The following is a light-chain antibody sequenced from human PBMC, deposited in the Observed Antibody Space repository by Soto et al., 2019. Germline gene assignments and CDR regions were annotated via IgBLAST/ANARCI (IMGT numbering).Light chain of an antibody. CDR3: QQSHGIPYT. CDR2: AAS. J-gene: IGKJ2*01. V-gene: IGKV1-39*01. Sequence: DIQMTQSPSSLSASVGDRVTITCRASQTISSYLNWYQQKPRKAPKLLIYAASSLQSGVPSRFSGSGSGTDFTLTISSLQPEDFATYYCQQSHGIPYTFGQGTKLESK. CDR1: QTISSY.